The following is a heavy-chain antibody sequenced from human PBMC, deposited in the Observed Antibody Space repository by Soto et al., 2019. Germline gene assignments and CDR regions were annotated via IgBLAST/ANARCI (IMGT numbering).Heavy chain of an antibody. CDR1: GDTFNDYY. CDR2: INPNGGVT. Sequence: QVQLVQSGAEVKRPGASVTVSCRSSGDTFNDYYIHWVRQAPGQGLEWMGWINPNGGVTKYAQKFQCWVSRTRDTSVRTVYRQLSRLRSDDTAVYYCARESGGATATLDYYYFYMDVWGTGTTVTVSS. J-gene: IGHJ6*03. D-gene: IGHD5-12*01. CDR3: ARESGGATATLDYYYFYMDV. V-gene: IGHV1-2*04.